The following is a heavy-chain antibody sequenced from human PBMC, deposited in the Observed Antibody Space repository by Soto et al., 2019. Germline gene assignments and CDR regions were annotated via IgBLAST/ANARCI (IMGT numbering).Heavy chain of an antibody. CDR1: GYTFTTSG. CDR3: ARDDCFGSTCYIGDH. J-gene: IGHJ4*02. CDR2: ISPNNDNT. V-gene: IGHV1-18*01. Sequence: QVQLVQSGAEVKMPGASVKVSCKASGYTFTTSGIAWVRQAPGQAPEWVGWISPNNDNTHFAQKFQGRVSMTTDTSTSSVYMELRSLRSDDTAVYYCARDDCFGSTCYIGDHWGQGTLVTVSS. D-gene: IGHD2-15*01.